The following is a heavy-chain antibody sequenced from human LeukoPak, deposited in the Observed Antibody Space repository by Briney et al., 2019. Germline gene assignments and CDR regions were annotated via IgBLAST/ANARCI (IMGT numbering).Heavy chain of an antibody. V-gene: IGHV3-53*01. J-gene: IGHJ4*02. D-gene: IGHD6-6*01. Sequence: GGSLRLSCAASGFTVSSNYMSWVRQAPGKGLEWVSVIYSGGSTYYADSVKGRFTISRDNSKNTLYLQMNSLRAEDTAVYYCAGPARRREWSFDYWGQGTLVTVSS. CDR2: IYSGGST. CDR3: AGPARRREWSFDY. CDR1: GFTVSSNY.